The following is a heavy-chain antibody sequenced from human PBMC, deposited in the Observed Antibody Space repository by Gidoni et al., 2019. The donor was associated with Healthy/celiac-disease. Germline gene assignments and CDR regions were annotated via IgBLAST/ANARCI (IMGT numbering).Heavy chain of an antibody. CDR3: AKDAVPAELAPPVYYYYYGMDV. V-gene: IGHV3-9*01. Sequence: EVQLVESGGGLVQPGRSLRLSCAASGFTFDDYAMHWVRQAPGKGLEWVSGISWTSGSIGYADSVKGRFTISRDNAKNSLYLQMNSLRAEDTALYYCAKDAVPAELAPPVYYYYYGMDVWGQGTTVTVSS. J-gene: IGHJ6*02. CDR2: ISWTSGSI. D-gene: IGHD2-2*01. CDR1: GFTFDDYA.